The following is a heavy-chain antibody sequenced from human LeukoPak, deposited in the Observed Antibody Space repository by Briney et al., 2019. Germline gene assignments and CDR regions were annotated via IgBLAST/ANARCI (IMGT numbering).Heavy chain of an antibody. V-gene: IGHV4-38-2*02. CDR3: ARGYSSSWLYFDY. J-gene: IGHJ4*02. CDR1: GYSISRAYY. Sequence: SETLSLTCTVSGYSISRAYYWAWIRQPPGKGLEWIGSIFHSGSTHNNPSLKSRVTMSVDTSANQFSLRLSSVTAADTAVYYCARGYSSSWLYFDYWGQGTLVTVSS. CDR2: IFHSGST. D-gene: IGHD6-13*01.